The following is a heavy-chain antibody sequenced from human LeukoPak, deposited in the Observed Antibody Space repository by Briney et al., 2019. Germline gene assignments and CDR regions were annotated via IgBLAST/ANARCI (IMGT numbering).Heavy chain of an antibody. D-gene: IGHD1-26*01. Sequence: PGGSLRLSCAASGFTFDDYAMHWVRQGPGKSLEWVSLINENGDIAYYGDSVRGRFTVSRDNAKNSLYLQMNSLTTEDTALYYCAKARWEPNFDYWSQGTLVTVSS. V-gene: IGHV3-43*02. CDR2: INENGDIA. CDR3: AKARWEPNFDY. J-gene: IGHJ4*02. CDR1: GFTFDDYA.